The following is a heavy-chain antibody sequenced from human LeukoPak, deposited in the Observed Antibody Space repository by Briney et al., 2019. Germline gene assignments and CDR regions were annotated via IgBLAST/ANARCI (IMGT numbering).Heavy chain of an antibody. CDR2: INHSGST. CDR1: GGSFSGYY. V-gene: IGHV4-34*01. D-gene: IGHD2-2*01. J-gene: IGHJ6*04. Sequence: SGTLSLTCAVYGGSFSGYYWSWIRQPPGKGLEWIGEINHSGSTNYNPSLKSRVTISVDTSKNQFSLKLSSVTAADTAVYYCARGGWDIVVVPAAISRGMDVWGKGTTVTVSS. CDR3: ARGGWDIVVVPAAISRGMDV.